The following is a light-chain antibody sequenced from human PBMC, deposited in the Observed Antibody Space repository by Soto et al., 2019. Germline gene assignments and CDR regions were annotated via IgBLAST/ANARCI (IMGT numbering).Light chain of an antibody. CDR2: ANI. Sequence: QSVLTQPPSVSGAPGQRVTISCTGSSSNIGAGYDVHWYQQRPGAAPKLLISANINRPSGVPDRFSGSKSGTSASLAITGLQADDEGDYYCQYYDSNLRARYVFGTGTNVTGL. CDR3: QYYDSNLRARYV. CDR1: SSNIGAGYD. V-gene: IGLV1-40*01. J-gene: IGLJ1*01.